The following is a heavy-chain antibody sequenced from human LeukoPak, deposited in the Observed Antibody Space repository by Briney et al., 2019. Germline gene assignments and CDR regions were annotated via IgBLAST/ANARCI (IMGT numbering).Heavy chain of an antibody. CDR3: ARGTTDAY. J-gene: IGHJ4*02. CDR2: INPSGGST. D-gene: IGHD1-1*01. Sequence: ASVKVSCKASGYTFTSYYIDWVRQAPGQWLEWMGVINPSGGSTRYAQKFQGRVTMTGDPSTRTVYMELSSLTSDDTAVYYCARGTTDAYWGQGTPVTVSS. V-gene: IGHV1-46*01. CDR1: GYTFTSYY.